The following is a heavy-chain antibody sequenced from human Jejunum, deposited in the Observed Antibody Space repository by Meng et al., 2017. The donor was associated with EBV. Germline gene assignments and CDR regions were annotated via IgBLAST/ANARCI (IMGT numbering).Heavy chain of an antibody. D-gene: IGHD4-23*01. J-gene: IGHJ4*02. CDR2: ISSSGGAM. V-gene: IGHV3-11*01. CDR1: GFGFSDYW. Sequence: QVAVVVSGGGWVKPGGSLRLSCAVSGFGFSDYWMTWIRQTPEQGLEWVAYISSSGGAMYYADSVKGRFTISRDNAERSLYLQMNSLRADDTAVYYCARDPMYSGGNSGAFDYWGQGTLVTVSS. CDR3: ARDPMYSGGNSGAFDY.